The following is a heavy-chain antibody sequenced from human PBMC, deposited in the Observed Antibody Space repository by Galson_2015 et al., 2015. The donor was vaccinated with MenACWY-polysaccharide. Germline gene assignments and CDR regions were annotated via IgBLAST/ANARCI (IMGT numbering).Heavy chain of an antibody. CDR2: INSDETST. Sequence: SLRLSCAASEFDFGTYWMHWVRHVPGKGPVWVSRINSDETSTSYADSVKGRFSISRDSAKSTLYLHMNSLRAEDTAVYYCARGHYDLWSGYRHYYFGLDVWGQGTTVTVSS. V-gene: IGHV3-74*01. D-gene: IGHD3-3*01. J-gene: IGHJ6*01. CDR3: ARGHYDLWSGYRHYYFGLDV. CDR1: EFDFGTYW.